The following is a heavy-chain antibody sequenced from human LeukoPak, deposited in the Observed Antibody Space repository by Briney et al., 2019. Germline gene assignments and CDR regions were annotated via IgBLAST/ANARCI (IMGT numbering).Heavy chain of an antibody. J-gene: IGHJ4*02. CDR3: ARDAGNPKTYSGSKNTGIDY. D-gene: IGHD1-26*01. CDR1: GYTFTSYG. CDR2: ISAYNGNT. V-gene: IGHV1-18*01. Sequence: GASVKVSCKASGYTFTSYGISWVRQAPGQGLEWMGWISAYNGNTNYAQKLQGRVTMTTDTSTSTAYMELRSLRSDDTAVYYCARDAGNPKTYSGSKNTGIDYWGQGTLVTVSS.